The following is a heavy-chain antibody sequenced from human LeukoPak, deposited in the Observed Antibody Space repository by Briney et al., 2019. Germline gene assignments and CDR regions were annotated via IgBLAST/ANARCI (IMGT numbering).Heavy chain of an antibody. J-gene: IGHJ4*02. V-gene: IGHV3-30-3*01. D-gene: IGHD4-17*01. CDR3: ARGGYGDYWRFDY. Sequence: PGGSLRLSCAASGFTFSSYPMHWVRQAPGKGLEWVAVISYDGSNKYYADSVKGRFTISRDNSKNTLYPQMNSLRAEDTAVYYCARGGYGDYWRFDYWGQGTLVTVSS. CDR1: GFTFSSYP. CDR2: ISYDGSNK.